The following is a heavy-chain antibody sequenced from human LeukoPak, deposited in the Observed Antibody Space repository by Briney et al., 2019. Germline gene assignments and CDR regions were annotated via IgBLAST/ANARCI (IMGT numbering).Heavy chain of an antibody. Sequence: SETLSLTCAVSAYSISSGYYWGWIRQPPGKGLEWIGSIYHSGRTYYNPSLKSRVTISVDTSKNQFSLKLSSVTAADTAVYYCAGKYYYDTSGYFYVDYWGQGTLVTVSS. CDR1: AYSISSGYY. J-gene: IGHJ4*02. CDR2: IYHSGRT. V-gene: IGHV4-38-2*01. D-gene: IGHD3-22*01. CDR3: AGKYYYDTSGYFYVDY.